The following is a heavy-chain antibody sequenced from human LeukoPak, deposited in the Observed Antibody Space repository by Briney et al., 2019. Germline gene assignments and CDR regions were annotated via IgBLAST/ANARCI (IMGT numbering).Heavy chain of an antibody. CDR1: GFTLSTYA. V-gene: IGHV3-23*01. CDR2: ISDGGSDT. Sequence: PGGSLRLSCAASGFTLSTYAMSWVRQAPGKGLAWVSIISDGGSDTHYADSVKGRFTISRDDSKNTLYLQMNSLRAEDTAVYYCAKALYGDYGRFDYWGQGTLVTVSS. CDR3: AKALYGDYGRFDY. D-gene: IGHD4-17*01. J-gene: IGHJ4*02.